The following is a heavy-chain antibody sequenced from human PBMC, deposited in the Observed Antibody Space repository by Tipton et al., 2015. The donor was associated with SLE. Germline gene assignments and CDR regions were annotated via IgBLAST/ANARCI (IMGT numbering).Heavy chain of an antibody. CDR3: APYSTSYGYFDY. J-gene: IGHJ4*02. CDR1: GFTFDDYA. V-gene: IGHV3-9*01. D-gene: IGHD5-18*01. Sequence: SLRLSCAASGFTFDDYAMPWVRQPPGKGLEWVSGIGWDSGKINYADSVKGRFTISRDNAKNSLYLQMNSLRAEDTAVYYCAPYSTSYGYFDYWGQGTLVTVSS. CDR2: IGWDSGKI.